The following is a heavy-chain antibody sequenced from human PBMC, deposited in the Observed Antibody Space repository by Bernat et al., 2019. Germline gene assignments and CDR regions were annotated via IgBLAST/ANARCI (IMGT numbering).Heavy chain of an antibody. D-gene: IGHD1-26*01. J-gene: IGHJ5*02. Sequence: EVQLVESGGDLIQPGGSLRLSCAASGFTFSSYWMHWVRQAPGKVLVWVSRINSDGSSTSYADSVKGRFTISRDNAKNTLYLQMNSLRAEDTAVYYCARDGGNYWGWFDPWGQGTLVTVSS. CDR1: GFTFSSYW. V-gene: IGHV3-74*01. CDR2: INSDGSST. CDR3: ARDGGNYWGWFDP.